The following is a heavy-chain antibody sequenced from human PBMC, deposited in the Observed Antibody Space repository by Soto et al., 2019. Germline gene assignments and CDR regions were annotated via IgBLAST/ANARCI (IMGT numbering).Heavy chain of an antibody. V-gene: IGHV3-53*01. CDR1: VFSIGGNP. J-gene: IGHJ4*02. CDR2: IHTVGST. CDR3: ARGLNDDS. D-gene: IGHD1-1*01. Sequence: GSLRVACEVSVFSIGGNPMSWVRQAPGQGLEWVASIHTVGSTYYADSVQGRFTISRDNSKNTLFLQMNSLRVGDTAIYFCARGLNDDSWGQGTLVTVS.